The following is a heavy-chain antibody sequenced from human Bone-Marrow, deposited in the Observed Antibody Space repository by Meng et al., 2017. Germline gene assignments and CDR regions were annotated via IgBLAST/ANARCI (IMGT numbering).Heavy chain of an antibody. CDR3: ARETDGDYDYYYYGMDV. V-gene: IGHV1-46*01. CDR2: INPSGGST. D-gene: IGHD4-17*01. Sequence: ASVKVSCKASGGTFSSYTISWVRQAPGQGLEWMGIINPSGGSTSYAQKFQGRVTMTRDTSTSTVYMELSSLRSEDTAVYYCARETDGDYDYYYYGMDVWGQGTTVTVSS. J-gene: IGHJ6*02. CDR1: GGTFSSYT.